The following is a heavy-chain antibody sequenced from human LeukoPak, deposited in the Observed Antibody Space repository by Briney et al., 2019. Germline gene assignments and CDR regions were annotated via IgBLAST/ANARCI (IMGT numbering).Heavy chain of an antibody. CDR1: GGSFSGYY. CDR2: INHSGST. V-gene: IGHV4-34*01. CDR3: ARRGLRGSSGWYWFDP. D-gene: IGHD6-19*01. J-gene: IGHJ5*02. Sequence: SETLSLTCAVYGGSFSGYYWSWIWQPRGKGLEWTGEINHSGSTNYNPSLKSRVTISVDTSKNQFSLKLSSVTAADTAVYYCARRGLRGSSGWYWFDPWGQGTLVTVSS.